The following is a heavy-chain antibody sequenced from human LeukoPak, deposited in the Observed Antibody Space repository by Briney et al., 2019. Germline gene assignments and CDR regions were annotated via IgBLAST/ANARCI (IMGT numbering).Heavy chain of an antibody. CDR2: INSDGSST. J-gene: IGHJ4*02. CDR1: GFTFSRFW. V-gene: IGHV3-74*01. Sequence: PGGSLRLSCAASGFTFSRFWMHWVRQAPGKGLVWVSCINSDGSSTSYAASVQGRFTISRDNAKNTLYLQMNSLRAEDTAVYYCAKERAGYTNPYYFDYWGQGTLVTVSS. CDR3: AKERAGYTNPYYFDY. D-gene: IGHD3-16*02.